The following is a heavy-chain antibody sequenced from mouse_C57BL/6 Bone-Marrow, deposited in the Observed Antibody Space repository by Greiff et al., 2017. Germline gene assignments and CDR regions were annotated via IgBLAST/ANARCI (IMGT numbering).Heavy chain of an antibody. J-gene: IGHJ4*01. CDR3: ASTVVAMDY. V-gene: IGHV5-17*01. CDR2: IRSGSSTI. CDR1: GFTFSDYG. D-gene: IGHD1-1*01. Sequence: DVQLVESGGGLVKPGGSLKLSCAASGFTFSDYGMHWVRQAPEKGLEWVAYIRSGSSTIYYADTVKGRFTISRDNAKNTLFLQMTSLRSEDTARYYCASTVVAMDYWGQGTSVTVSS.